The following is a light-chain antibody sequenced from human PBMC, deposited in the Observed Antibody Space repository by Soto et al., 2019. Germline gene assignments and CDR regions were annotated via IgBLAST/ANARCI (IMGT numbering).Light chain of an antibody. Sequence: ESVLTQSTGTLSLSPGERATLSCRASQSVSSSYLAWYQQKPGQAPRLLIYGASSRATGIPDRFSGSGSGTDFTLTISRLEPEDFAVYYCQQYGSSPPITFGQGTLLAVK. V-gene: IGKV3-20*01. CDR1: QSVSSSY. J-gene: IGKJ5*01. CDR3: QQYGSSPPIT. CDR2: GAS.